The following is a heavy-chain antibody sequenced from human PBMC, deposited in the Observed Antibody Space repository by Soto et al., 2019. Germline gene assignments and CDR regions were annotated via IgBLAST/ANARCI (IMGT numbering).Heavy chain of an antibody. Sequence: QVQLVESGGGVVQPGRSLRLSCTASGFSFNTYAMHWVRQAPGKGPEWVAVIWHDGSDTYHADSVRGRFTISRDNSKNPLYLQMNSLRAEDTALYFGAREPRGPDYGMDVWGQGTTVTVSS. CDR2: IWHDGSDT. CDR3: AREPRGPDYGMDV. V-gene: IGHV3-33*01. J-gene: IGHJ6*02. CDR1: GFSFNTYA. D-gene: IGHD3-16*01.